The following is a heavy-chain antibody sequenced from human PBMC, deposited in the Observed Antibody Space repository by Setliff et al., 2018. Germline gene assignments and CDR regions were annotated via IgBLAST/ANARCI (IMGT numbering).Heavy chain of an antibody. J-gene: IGHJ4*02. CDR3: AVTIAAAGTAADY. CDR2: IYHSGST. V-gene: IGHV4-38-2*01. D-gene: IGHD6-13*01. Sequence: SETLSLTCAVSGYSISSGYYWGWIRQSPGKGLEWIGSIYHSGSTYYNPSLKSRVTISVDTSKNQFSLKLSSVTAADTAVYYCAVTIAAAGTAADYWGQGTLVTVSS. CDR1: GYSISSGYY.